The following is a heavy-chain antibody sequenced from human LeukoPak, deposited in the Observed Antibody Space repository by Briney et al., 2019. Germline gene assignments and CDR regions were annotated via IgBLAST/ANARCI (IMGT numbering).Heavy chain of an antibody. Sequence: SVKVSCKASGGTFSSYAISWVRQAPGQGLEWMGRIIPILGIANYAQKFQGRVTITADKSTSTAYMELSSLRSEDTAVYYCARELAGCSGYHGQAFDYWGQGTLVTVSS. V-gene: IGHV1-69*04. CDR1: GGTFSSYA. CDR3: ARELAGCSGYHGQAFDY. J-gene: IGHJ4*02. D-gene: IGHD5-12*01. CDR2: IIPILGIA.